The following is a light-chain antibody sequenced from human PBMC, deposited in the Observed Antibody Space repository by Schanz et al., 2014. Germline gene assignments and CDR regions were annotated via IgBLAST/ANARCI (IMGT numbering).Light chain of an antibody. J-gene: IGKJ2*01. V-gene: IGKV1-5*01. CDR2: DAS. CDR3: QEYEGSLYT. Sequence: DFQMTQSPSSLSASVGDRVTITCRASQSVGTRLAWYQQKPGQAPKVLIHDASSLENGVPPRFSGSGSGTEFTLTITSLQPEDCGSYFCQEYEGSLYTFGQGT. CDR1: QSVGTR.